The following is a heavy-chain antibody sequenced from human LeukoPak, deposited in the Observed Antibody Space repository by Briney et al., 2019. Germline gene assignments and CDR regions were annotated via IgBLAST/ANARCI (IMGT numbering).Heavy chain of an antibody. Sequence: SVKVSCKASRGTFSSYAISWVRQAPGQGLEWMGGIIPIFGTANYAQKFQGRVTITTDESTSTAYMELSSLRSEDTAVYYCARGRFDPFDPWGQGTTVTVSS. J-gene: IGHJ6*02. D-gene: IGHD3-9*01. CDR3: ARGRFDPFDP. V-gene: IGHV1-69*05. CDR2: IIPIFGTA. CDR1: RGTFSSYA.